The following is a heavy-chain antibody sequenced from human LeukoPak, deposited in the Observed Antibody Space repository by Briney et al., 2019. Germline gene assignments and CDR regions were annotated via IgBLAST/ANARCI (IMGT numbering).Heavy chain of an antibody. CDR1: GFTFNSYA. V-gene: IGHV3-23*01. Sequence: GGSLRLSCAASGFTFNSYAMNWVRQAPGKGLEWVSTISSSGNNTYYTDSVKGRFTISRDNSKNTLFLQMNSLRAEDTALYYCARERGDTRMDYWGQGTLVTVSS. CDR2: ISSSGNNT. J-gene: IGHJ4*02. CDR3: ARERGDTRMDY.